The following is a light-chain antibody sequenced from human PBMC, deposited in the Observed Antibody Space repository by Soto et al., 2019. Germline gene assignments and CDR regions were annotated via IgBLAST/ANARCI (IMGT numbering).Light chain of an antibody. CDR3: QQYNSYPYT. CDR1: QSISTW. CDR2: DAS. Sequence: DIQMTQSPSTVSASVGDGVTITCRASQSISTWLAWYQQKPGKAPNLLIYDASTLESGGPSGFSGSGSGTEITLTISSLQPDDSATYYCQQYNSYPYTFGQGTKLEIK. J-gene: IGKJ2*01. V-gene: IGKV1-5*01.